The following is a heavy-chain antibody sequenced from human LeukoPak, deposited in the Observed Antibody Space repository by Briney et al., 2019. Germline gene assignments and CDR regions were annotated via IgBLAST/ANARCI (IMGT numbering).Heavy chain of an antibody. CDR2: ISSSGSTI. Sequence: PGGSLRLSCAASGFTFSDYYMSWVRQAPGKGLEWVSYISSSGSTIYYADSVKGRFTISRDNAKNTLYLEMNSLRAEDTAVYHCARDRYCTTTRCSDYWGQGTLVTVSS. D-gene: IGHD2-2*01. CDR3: ARDRYCTTTRCSDY. J-gene: IGHJ4*02. CDR1: GFTFSDYY. V-gene: IGHV3-11*04.